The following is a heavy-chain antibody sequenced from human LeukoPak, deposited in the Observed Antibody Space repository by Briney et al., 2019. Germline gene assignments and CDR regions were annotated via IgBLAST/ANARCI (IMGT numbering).Heavy chain of an antibody. CDR2: ISYDGSNK. V-gene: IGHV3-30-3*01. Sequence: GSLRLSCAASGLTFSSYAIHWVRQAPGKGLEWVAVISYDGSNKYFADSVKGRFTISRDNSKNTLYLQMNSLRAEDTAVYYCARETGSAVGSTDFNYWGQGTLVTVSS. CDR1: GLTFSSYA. J-gene: IGHJ4*02. CDR3: ARETGSAVGSTDFNY. D-gene: IGHD4-17*01.